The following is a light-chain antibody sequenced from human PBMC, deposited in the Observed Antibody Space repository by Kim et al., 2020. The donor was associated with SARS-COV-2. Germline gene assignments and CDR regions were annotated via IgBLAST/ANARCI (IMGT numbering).Light chain of an antibody. Sequence: QSPPISCTGTRVDVGGYDYVSWYQHHPGKAPVLLIYDVSKRPSGVSNRFSGSKSGNTASLTISGLQAEDEADYFCSSCTTSSTYVFGTGTKVTVL. V-gene: IGLV2-14*03. CDR1: RVDVGGYDY. CDR3: SSCTTSSTYV. J-gene: IGLJ1*01. CDR2: DVS.